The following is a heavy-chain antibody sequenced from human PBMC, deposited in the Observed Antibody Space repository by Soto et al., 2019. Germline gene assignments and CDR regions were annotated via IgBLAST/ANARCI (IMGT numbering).Heavy chain of an antibody. CDR3: AKIPQTSSGYLDAFDI. J-gene: IGHJ3*02. V-gene: IGHV3-23*01. D-gene: IGHD6-13*01. CDR1: GFTFSSYA. Sequence: EVQLLESGGGLVQPGGSLRLSCAASGFTFSSYAMSWVRQAPGKGREWVSAISGSGGSTYYADSVKGRFTISRDNSKNTLYLQMNSLRAEDTAVYYCAKIPQTSSGYLDAFDIWGQGTMVTVSS. CDR2: ISGSGGST.